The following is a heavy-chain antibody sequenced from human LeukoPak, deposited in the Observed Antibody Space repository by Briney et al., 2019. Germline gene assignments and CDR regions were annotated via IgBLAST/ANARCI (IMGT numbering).Heavy chain of an antibody. D-gene: IGHD6-13*01. CDR3: ARGAYSSSWYSSRGTYYFDY. J-gene: IGHJ4*02. V-gene: IGHV1-46*01. CDR2: INPSGGST. CDR1: GYTFTSYY. Sequence: ASVKVSCKASGYTFTSYYMHRVRQAPGQGLAWMGIINPSGGSTSYAQKFQGRVTMTRDTSTSTVYMELSSLRSEDTAVYYCARGAYSSSWYSSRGTYYFDYWGQGTLVTVSS.